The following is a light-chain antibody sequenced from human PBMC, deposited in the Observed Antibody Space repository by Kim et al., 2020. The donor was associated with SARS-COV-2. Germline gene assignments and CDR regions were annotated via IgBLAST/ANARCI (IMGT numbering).Light chain of an antibody. CDR3: KQSYSTPWT. V-gene: IGKV1-39*01. CDR1: QSISSY. CDR2: DAS. Sequence: DIQMTQSPSSLSASVGDRVTITCRASQSISSYLNWYQQKPGKAPKLLIYDASSLQSGVPSRFSGSGSGTDFTLTISSLQPEDIATYYCKQSYSTPWTFGQGTKVDIK. J-gene: IGKJ1*01.